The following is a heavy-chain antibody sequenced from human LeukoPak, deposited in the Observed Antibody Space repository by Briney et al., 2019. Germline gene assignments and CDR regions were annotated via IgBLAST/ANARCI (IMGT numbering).Heavy chain of an antibody. D-gene: IGHD7-27*01. J-gene: IGHJ4*02. V-gene: IGHV4-39*07. CDR3: ARGSNWGDY. Sequence: PSETLSLTCTVSGGSISSSSYNGGWIRQPPGKGLEWIGDIYYSGSTYYNPSLKSRATMSVDTSKNQFSLKLSSVTAADTAVYYCARGSNWGDYWGQGTLVTVSS. CDR2: IYYSGST. CDR1: GGSISSSSYN.